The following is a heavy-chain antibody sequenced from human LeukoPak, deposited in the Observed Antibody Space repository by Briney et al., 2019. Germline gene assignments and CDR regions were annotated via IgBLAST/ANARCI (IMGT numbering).Heavy chain of an antibody. CDR1: GFTFSSYS. J-gene: IGHJ4*02. V-gene: IGHV3-21*01. D-gene: IGHD5-12*01. CDR3: ARVIGGYDFLPDY. Sequence: GGSLRLSCAASGFTFSSYSMNWVRQAPGKGLEWISSISSSSSYIYYADSVKGRFTISRDNAKNSLYLQMNSLRTEDTAVYYCARVIGGYDFLPDYWGQGTLVTVSS. CDR2: ISSSSSYI.